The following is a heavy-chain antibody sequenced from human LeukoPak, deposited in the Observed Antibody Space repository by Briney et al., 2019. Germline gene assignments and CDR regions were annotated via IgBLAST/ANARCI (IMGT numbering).Heavy chain of an antibody. Sequence: ASVKVSCKASGYTFTGYYMHWVRQAPGQGLEWMGWINPKSGGTNYAQKFQGRVTMTRDTSISTAYMDLSRPRSDDTAVYYCARVHGFGDYPFDYWGQGTLVTVSS. CDR3: ARVHGFGDYPFDY. CDR1: GYTFTGYY. D-gene: IGHD4-17*01. J-gene: IGHJ4*02. CDR2: INPKSGGT. V-gene: IGHV1-2*02.